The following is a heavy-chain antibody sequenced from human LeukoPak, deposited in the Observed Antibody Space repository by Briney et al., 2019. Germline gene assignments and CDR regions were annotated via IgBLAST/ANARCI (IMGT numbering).Heavy chain of an antibody. V-gene: IGHV3-23*01. D-gene: IGHD4/OR15-4a*01. CDR1: GFTFGSYV. J-gene: IGHJ4*02. Sequence: GGSLRLSCAASGFTFGSYVMIWARQAPGKGLEWVSCITGSDYNTYYADSVKGRFTISRDNSRNTLYLQMDSLRAEDTAVYYCARGGVLRAGLDYWGQGTLVTVSS. CDR3: ARGGVLRAGLDY. CDR2: ITGSDYNT.